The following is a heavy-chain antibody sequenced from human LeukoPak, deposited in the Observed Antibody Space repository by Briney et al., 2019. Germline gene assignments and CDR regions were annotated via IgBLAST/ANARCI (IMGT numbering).Heavy chain of an antibody. CDR3: AREDDWNYEDY. CDR2: IYSGGTT. D-gene: IGHD1-7*01. CDR1: GFTVSSNY. Sequence: GGSLRLSCAASGFTVSSNYMSWVRQAPGKGLEWVSVIYSGGTTYYSDSVKGRFTISRDNSKNTLSLQMSSLRSDDTAVYYCAREDDWNYEDYWGQGTLVTVSS. V-gene: IGHV3-66*01. J-gene: IGHJ4*02.